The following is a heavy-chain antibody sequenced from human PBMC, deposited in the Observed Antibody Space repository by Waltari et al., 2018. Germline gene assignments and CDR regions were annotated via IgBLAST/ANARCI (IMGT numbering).Heavy chain of an antibody. V-gene: IGHV1-2*02. CDR1: GYTFTGYY. J-gene: IGHJ6*02. D-gene: IGHD5-12*01. CDR3: ARDLLGVVATIYDYYGMDV. Sequence: QVQLVQSGAEVKKPGASVKVSCKASGYTFTGYYMHWVRQAPGQGLEWMGWINPNSGGTNYAQKFQGRVTMTRDTSISTAYRELSRLRSDDTAVYYCARDLLGVVATIYDYYGMDVWGQGTTVTVSS. CDR2: INPNSGGT.